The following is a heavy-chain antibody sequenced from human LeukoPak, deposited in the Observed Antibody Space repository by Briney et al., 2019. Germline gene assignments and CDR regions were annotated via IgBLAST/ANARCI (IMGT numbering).Heavy chain of an antibody. V-gene: IGHV1-69*13. J-gene: IGHJ3*02. CDR2: IIPIFGTA. CDR1: GGTFSSYA. Sequence: SVKVSCKASGGTFSSYAISWVRQAPGQGLEWMGGIIPIFGTANYAQKFQGRVTITADESTSTAYMELSSLRSEDTAVYYCAREGDYGDRGAFGIWGQGTMVTVSS. CDR3: AREGDYGDRGAFGI. D-gene: IGHD4-17*01.